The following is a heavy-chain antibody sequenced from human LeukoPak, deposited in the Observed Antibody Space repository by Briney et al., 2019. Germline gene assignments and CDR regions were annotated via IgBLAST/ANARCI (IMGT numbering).Heavy chain of an antibody. D-gene: IGHD6-13*01. V-gene: IGHV4-59*01. J-gene: IGHJ3*02. CDR1: VGINSHYY. Sequence: PSETLSLTRTVSVGINSHYYWSWIRQPPGKGLAGIGYIYYSGCTNYNPSLQSQVTIPQDTSKNQFSLKLSSVTAADTAVYYCAREGYSSSWYDPLGAFDIWGQGTMVTVSS. CDR2: IYYSGCT. CDR3: AREGYSSSWYDPLGAFDI.